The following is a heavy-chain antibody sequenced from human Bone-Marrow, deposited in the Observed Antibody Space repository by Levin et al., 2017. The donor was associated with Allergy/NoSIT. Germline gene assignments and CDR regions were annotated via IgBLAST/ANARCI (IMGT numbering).Heavy chain of an antibody. CDR2: IWSDGINK. V-gene: IGHV3-33*01. CDR3: ARDARGGDFYSWYFDF. CDR1: GFTFNTYG. D-gene: IGHD2-21*02. Sequence: PGGSLRLSCAASGFTFNTYGMHWVRQAPGKGLEWVAVIWSDGINKNYVGSVKGRFTISRDNTKNTLDLQMNSLRAEDTAVYYCARDARGGDFYSWYFDFWGRGTLVTVSS. J-gene: IGHJ2*01.